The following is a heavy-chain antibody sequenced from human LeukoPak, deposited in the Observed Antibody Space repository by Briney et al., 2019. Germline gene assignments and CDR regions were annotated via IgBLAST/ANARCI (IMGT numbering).Heavy chain of an antibody. CDR3: AKERWFGELPPHY. CDR1: GFTFSSYA. Sequence: GGSLRLSCAASGFTFSSYAMSWARQAPGKGLEWISGISGSGGNTYYADSVKGRFTISRDISKNTLYLQMNSLRAEDTAVYYCAKERWFGELPPHYWGQGTLVTVSS. V-gene: IGHV3-23*01. CDR2: ISGSGGNT. D-gene: IGHD3-10*01. J-gene: IGHJ4*02.